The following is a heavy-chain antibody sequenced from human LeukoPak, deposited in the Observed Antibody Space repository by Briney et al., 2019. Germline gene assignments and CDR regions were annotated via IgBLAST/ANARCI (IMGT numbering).Heavy chain of an antibody. CDR3: AALGYSYGFDY. Sequence: SETLSLTCTVSGGSISSYSRSWIRQPPGKGLEWIGYIYYSGSTNYNPSLKSRVTISVDTSKNQFSLKLSSVTAADTAVYYCAALGYSYGFDYWGQGTLVTVSS. D-gene: IGHD5-18*01. V-gene: IGHV4-59*01. J-gene: IGHJ4*02. CDR2: IYYSGST. CDR1: GGSISSYS.